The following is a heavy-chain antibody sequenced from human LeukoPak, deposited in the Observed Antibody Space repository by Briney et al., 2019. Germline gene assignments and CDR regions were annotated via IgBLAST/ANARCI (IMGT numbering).Heavy chain of an antibody. CDR2: TSSSGGNI. V-gene: IGHV3-11*01. J-gene: IGHJ4*01. CDR1: GFDLSDYY. Sequence: GGSLRLSCVVSGFDLSDYYMSWIRQAPGKGLEGISYTSSSGGNIYFADSVKGRFTMSRDNARGSLYLQMNSLTADDTAIYYCARRRDYFDYWGQGTLVTVSS. CDR3: ARRRDYFDY.